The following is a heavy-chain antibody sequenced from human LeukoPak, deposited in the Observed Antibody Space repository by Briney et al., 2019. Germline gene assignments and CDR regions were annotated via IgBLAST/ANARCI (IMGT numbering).Heavy chain of an antibody. D-gene: IGHD2-2*01. V-gene: IGHV3-21*01. CDR2: ISSSSSYI. CDR3: AKVRADCSSTSCYVDCFDAFDI. CDR1: GFTFSSYS. Sequence: GGSLRLSCAASGFTFSSYSMNWVRQAPGKGLEWVSYISSSSSYIYYADSVKGRFTISRDNAKNSLYLQMNSLRAEDTAVYYCAKVRADCSSTSCYVDCFDAFDIWGQGTMVTVSS. J-gene: IGHJ3*02.